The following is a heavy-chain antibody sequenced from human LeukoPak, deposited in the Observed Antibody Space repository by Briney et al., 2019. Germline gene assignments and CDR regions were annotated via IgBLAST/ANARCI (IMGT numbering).Heavy chain of an antibody. CDR3: ARDNGYGSGSFDY. D-gene: IGHD3-10*01. V-gene: IGHV3-66*01. CDR2: IYSGGST. J-gene: IGHJ4*02. CDR1: GFTVSSNF. Sequence: PGGSLRLSCVASGFTVSSNFMSWVRQAPGKGLEWVSVIYSGGSTYYADSVKGRFTISRDNSKNTLYLQMNRLTAEDTAVYYCARDNGYGSGSFDYWGQGTLVTVSS.